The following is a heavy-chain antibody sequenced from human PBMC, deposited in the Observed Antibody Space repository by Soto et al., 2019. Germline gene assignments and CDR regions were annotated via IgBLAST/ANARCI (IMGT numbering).Heavy chain of an antibody. CDR1: GGTFSSYA. CDR3: ARKSDDYVWGSYRYNPPLYYYYGMDV. D-gene: IGHD3-16*02. V-gene: IGHV1-69*13. J-gene: IGHJ6*02. CDR2: IIPIFGTA. Sequence: SVKVSCKASGGTFSSYAISWVRQAPGQGLEWMGGIIPIFGTANYAQKFQGRVTITADESTSTAYMELSSLRSEDTAVYYCARKSDDYVWGSYRYNPPLYYYYGMDVWGQGTTVTVSS.